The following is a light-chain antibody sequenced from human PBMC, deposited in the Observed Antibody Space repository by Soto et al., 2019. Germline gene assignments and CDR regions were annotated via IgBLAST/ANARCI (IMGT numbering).Light chain of an antibody. CDR2: VAS. CDR3: QMYISVPLT. Sequence: DIQMTQSPSSLSASVGDRVTITCRASQDISNYLAWYQQKPGQVPKVLIYVASTLKSGVPSRFSGSGSGTDFTLTISSLQPEDVATYYCQMYISVPLTFGGGTKVEIK. CDR1: QDISNY. J-gene: IGKJ4*01. V-gene: IGKV1-27*01.